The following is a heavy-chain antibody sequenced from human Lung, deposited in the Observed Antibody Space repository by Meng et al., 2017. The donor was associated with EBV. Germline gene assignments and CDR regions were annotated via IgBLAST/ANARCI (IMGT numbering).Heavy chain of an antibody. D-gene: IGHD5-18*01. CDR2: IHDSGST. Sequence: QDAAPGMGRPCETLYLTCTGSGGSIRNKFWSWIRQPPGKALEWIGYIHDSGSTTYHPSRKSRLTISSDRSNNQFSLELNSMSAAGTAVYDCARAKWGHSYGSEALYFDHWGPGTLVTVSS. V-gene: IGHV4-59*12. CDR1: GGSIRNKF. J-gene: IGHJ4*02. CDR3: ARAKWGHSYGSEALYFDH.